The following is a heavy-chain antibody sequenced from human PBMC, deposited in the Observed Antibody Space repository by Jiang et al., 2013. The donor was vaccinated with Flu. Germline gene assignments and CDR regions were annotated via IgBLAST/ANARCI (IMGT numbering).Heavy chain of an antibody. J-gene: IGHJ6*02. CDR2: IVVGSGNT. Sequence: SGAEVKKPGTSVKVSCKASGFTFTSSAVQWVRQARGQRLEWIGWIVVGSGNTNYAQKFQERVTITGDMSTSTAYMELSSLRSEDTAVYYCAADTKRDQEVAATEYYYYGMDVWGQGTTVTVSS. CDR3: AADTKRDQEVAATEYYYYGMDV. V-gene: IGHV1-58*01. CDR1: GFTFTSSA. D-gene: IGHD2-15*01.